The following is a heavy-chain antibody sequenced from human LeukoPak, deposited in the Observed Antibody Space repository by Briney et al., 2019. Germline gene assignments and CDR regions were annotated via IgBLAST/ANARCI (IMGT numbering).Heavy chain of an antibody. V-gene: IGHV3-23*01. CDR2: ISGSGGST. CDR3: AKTVVVITFRFDS. CDR1: GFTFSSYA. Sequence: PGESLRLSCAASGFTFSSYAMSWVRQAPGKGLEWVSAISGSGGSTYYADSVKGRFTISRDNSKNTLDLQMNSLRAEDTAIYYCAKTVVVITFRFDSWGQGSLVTVSS. J-gene: IGHJ4*02. D-gene: IGHD2-21*01.